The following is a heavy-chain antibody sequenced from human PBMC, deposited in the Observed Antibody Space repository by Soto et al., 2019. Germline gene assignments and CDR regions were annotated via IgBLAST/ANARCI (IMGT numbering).Heavy chain of an antibody. D-gene: IGHD7-27*01. CDR2: IYYSGST. Sequence: PSETLSLTCTVSGGSISSSSYYWGWIRQPPGKGLEWIGSIYYSGSTYYNPSLKSRVTISVDTSKNQFSLKLSSVTAADTAVYYCARVPNVYYYYYMDVWGKGTTVTVSS. J-gene: IGHJ6*03. CDR1: GGSISSSSYY. V-gene: IGHV4-39*07. CDR3: ARVPNVYYYYYMDV.